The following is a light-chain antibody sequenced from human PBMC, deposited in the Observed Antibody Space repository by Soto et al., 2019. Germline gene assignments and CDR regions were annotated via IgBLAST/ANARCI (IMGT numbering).Light chain of an antibody. CDR2: GPS. J-gene: IGKJ1*01. CDR3: QQYGASPWT. V-gene: IGKV3-20*01. CDR1: ESLSPHS. Sequence: IVLTQSPGTLSLSPGETATLSCRASESLSPHSIAWYQQKPGQAPRLLIYGPSGRATGIPDRISGSGSGTDFTLIVSGVEAEDFAIYYCQQYGASPWTFGQGTRVDLK.